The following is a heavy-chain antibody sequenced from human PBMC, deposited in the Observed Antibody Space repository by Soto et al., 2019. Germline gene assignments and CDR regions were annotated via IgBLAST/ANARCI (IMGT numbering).Heavy chain of an antibody. Sequence: PGGSLRLSCAASGFTFSDYYMTWIRQAPGKGLEWVSYISSSANTIYYADSVKGRFTISRDNAKNSLYLQMNRLRAEDTAIYYCARDLWYDSSGYYGAYWGQGT. CDR3: ARDLWYDSSGYYGAY. D-gene: IGHD3-22*01. J-gene: IGHJ4*02. CDR2: ISSSANTI. V-gene: IGHV3-11*01. CDR1: GFTFSDYY.